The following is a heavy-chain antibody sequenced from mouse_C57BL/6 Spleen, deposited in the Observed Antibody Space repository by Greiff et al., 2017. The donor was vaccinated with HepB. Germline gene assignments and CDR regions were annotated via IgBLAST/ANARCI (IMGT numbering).Heavy chain of an antibody. V-gene: IGHV1-19*01. J-gene: IGHJ2*01. Sequence: EVNLVESGPVLVKPGASVKMSCKASGYTFTDYYMNWVKQSHGKSLEWIGVINPYNGGTSYNQKFKGKATLTVDKSSSTAYMELNSLTSEDSAVYYCARRGVTRYFDYWGQGTTLTVSS. CDR3: ARRGVTRYFDY. CDR2: INPYNGGT. CDR1: GYTFTDYY.